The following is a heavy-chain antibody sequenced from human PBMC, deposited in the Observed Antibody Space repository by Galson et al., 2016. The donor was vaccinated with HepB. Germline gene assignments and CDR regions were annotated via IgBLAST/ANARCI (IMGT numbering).Heavy chain of an antibody. Sequence: TLSLTCSVSGGSIGRGDYYWSWIRQFPGKGLEWIGYIYYSGSTYFNPSLKSRLSVSVDASKNQFSLQLTSVTAADTAVYYCARDRGAVAATGWFDPWGQGTLVTVSS. D-gene: IGHD6-19*01. CDR1: GGSIGRGDYY. V-gene: IGHV4-31*03. CDR3: ARDRGAVAATGWFDP. J-gene: IGHJ5*02. CDR2: IYYSGST.